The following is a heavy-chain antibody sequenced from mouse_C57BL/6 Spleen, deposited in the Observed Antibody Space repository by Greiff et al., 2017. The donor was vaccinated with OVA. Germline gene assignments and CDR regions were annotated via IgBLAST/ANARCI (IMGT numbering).Heavy chain of an antibody. D-gene: IGHD1-2*01. CDR1: GFTFSSYA. V-gene: IGHV5-4*01. CDR2: ISDGGSYT. J-gene: IGHJ4*01. CDR3: AIDEGGRRHYAMGD. Sequence: EVKVEEPGGGLVKPGGSLKLSCAASGFTFSSYAMSWVRQTPEKRLEWVATISDGGSYTYYKDNVKGRFTISRDNAKNTLYLQMSHLKSEETAMYYCAIDEGGRRHYAMGDWGKGTSVTVSS.